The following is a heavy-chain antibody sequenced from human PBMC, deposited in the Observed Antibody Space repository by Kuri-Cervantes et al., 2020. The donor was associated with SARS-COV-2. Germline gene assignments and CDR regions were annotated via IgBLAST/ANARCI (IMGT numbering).Heavy chain of an antibody. V-gene: IGHV3-21*01. CDR3: AREGHDYSNLRTPYYYYYYMDV. Sequence: ETLSLTCAASGFTFSSYSMNWVRQAPGKGLEWVSSISSSSSYIYYADSAKGRFTISRDNAKNSLYLQMNSLRAEDTAVYYCAREGHDYSNLRTPYYYYYYMDVWGKGTTVTVSS. J-gene: IGHJ6*03. CDR2: ISSSSSYI. D-gene: IGHD4-11*01. CDR1: GFTFSSYS.